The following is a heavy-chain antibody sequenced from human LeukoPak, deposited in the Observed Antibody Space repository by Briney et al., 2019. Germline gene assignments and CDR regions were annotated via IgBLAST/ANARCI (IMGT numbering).Heavy chain of an antibody. Sequence: GGSLRLSCAASGFIFSNVWMSWVRQAPGKGLEWVGRIKSKTDGETTDYAALVKGRVTISRDDSKNTLYLQMNSLKTEDTAVYYCATAVAGTPDYWGPGTLVTVSS. J-gene: IGHJ4*02. V-gene: IGHV3-15*01. CDR3: ATAVAGTPDY. D-gene: IGHD6-19*01. CDR1: GFIFSNVW. CDR2: IKSKTDGETT.